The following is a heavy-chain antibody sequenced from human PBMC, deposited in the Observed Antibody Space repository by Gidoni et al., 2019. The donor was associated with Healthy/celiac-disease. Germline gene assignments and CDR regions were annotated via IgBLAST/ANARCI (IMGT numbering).Heavy chain of an antibody. D-gene: IGHD6-13*01. CDR3: TRDFVPEQQLPRHYYYYGMDV. CDR2: IRSKAYGGTT. J-gene: IGHJ6*02. CDR1: GFTFGDYA. Sequence: EVQLVESGGGLVQPGRSLRLSCTASGFTFGDYAMSWFRQAPGKGLEWVGFIRSKAYGGTTEYAASVKGRFTISRDDSKSIAYLQMNSLKTEDTAVYYCTRDFVPEQQLPRHYYYYGMDVWGQGTTVTVSS. V-gene: IGHV3-49*03.